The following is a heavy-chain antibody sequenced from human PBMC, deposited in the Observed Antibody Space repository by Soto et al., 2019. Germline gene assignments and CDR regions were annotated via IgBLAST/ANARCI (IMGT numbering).Heavy chain of an antibody. D-gene: IGHD3-3*01. CDR3: AHRVLRTVFGLATTTAIYFDF. Sequence: QITLNESGPTQVKPRQTLTLTCTFSGFSLTTSGVGVGWIRQSPGKAPEWLALIYWDDDKRYSPSLKSRLTITKDTSKTQVVLTMADLDPADTATYYCAHRVLRTVFGLATTTAIYFDFWGQGTPVAVSS. CDR1: GFSLTTSGVG. V-gene: IGHV2-5*02. J-gene: IGHJ4*02. CDR2: IYWDDDK.